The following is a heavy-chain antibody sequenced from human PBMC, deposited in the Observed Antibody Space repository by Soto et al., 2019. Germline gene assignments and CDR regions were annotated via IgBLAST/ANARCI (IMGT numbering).Heavy chain of an antibody. CDR2: IIPILGIA. V-gene: IGHV1-69*02. J-gene: IGHJ4*02. Sequence: GASVKVSCKASGGTFSSYTISWVRQAPGQGLEWMGRIIPILGIANYAQKFQGRVTITADKSTSTAYMELSSLRSEDTAVYYCARGTYYYDSSGYDNFDYWGQGTLVTVSS. CDR3: ARGTYYYDSSGYDNFDY. CDR1: GGTFSSYT. D-gene: IGHD3-22*01.